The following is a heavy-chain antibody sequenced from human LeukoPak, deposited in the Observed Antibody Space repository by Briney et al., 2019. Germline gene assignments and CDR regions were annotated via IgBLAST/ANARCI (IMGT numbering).Heavy chain of an antibody. V-gene: IGHV1-46*01. Sequence: ASVKVSCKASGYTFTSYGISWVRQAPGQGLEWMGIINPSGGSTSYAQKFQGRVTMTRDMSTSTVYMELSSLRSEDTAVYYCARDPIRFLDWRDYYYYMDVWGKGTTVTVSS. CDR2: INPSGGST. CDR3: ARDPIRFLDWRDYYYYMDV. D-gene: IGHD3-3*01. CDR1: GYTFTSYG. J-gene: IGHJ6*03.